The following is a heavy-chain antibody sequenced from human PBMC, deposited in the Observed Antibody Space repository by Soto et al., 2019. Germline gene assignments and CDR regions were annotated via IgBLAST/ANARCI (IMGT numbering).Heavy chain of an antibody. Sequence: PSGTLALTCAVCGGSFRGYYWSWIRQPPGKGLEWIGEINHSGSTNYNPSLKSRVTISVDTSKNQFSLKLSSVTAADTAVYYCARGFGYCSGGSCYGTYYSYTAVWRNGTTVPVSS. V-gene: IGHV4-34*01. J-gene: IGHJ6*03. D-gene: IGHD2-15*01. CDR2: INHSGST. CDR3: ARGFGYCSGGSCYGTYYSYTAV. CDR1: GGSFRGYY.